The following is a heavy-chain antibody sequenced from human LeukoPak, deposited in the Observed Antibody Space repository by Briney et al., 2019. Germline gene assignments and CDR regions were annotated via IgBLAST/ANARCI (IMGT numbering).Heavy chain of an antibody. CDR1: GGSISSSSYY. V-gene: IGHV4-39*01. Sequence: PSETLSLTCTVSGGSISSSSYYWGWIRQPPGKGLEWIGSIFYSGSTYYNPSLESRVTISVDTSKNQFSLKLSSVTAADTAVYYCARQKDSGTYPFDYWGQGTLVTVSS. CDR2: IFYSGST. J-gene: IGHJ4*02. CDR3: ARQKDSGTYPFDY. D-gene: IGHD1-26*01.